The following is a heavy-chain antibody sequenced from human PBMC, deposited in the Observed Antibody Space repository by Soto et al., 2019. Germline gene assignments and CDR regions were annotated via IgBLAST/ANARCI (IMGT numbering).Heavy chain of an antibody. D-gene: IGHD6-13*01. CDR1: GGSVSSNSYY. CDR3: ARVHSDFDY. CDR2: IYHSGGT. J-gene: IGHJ4*02. V-gene: IGHV4-61*01. Sequence: QVQLQESGPGLVKPSETLSLTCTVSGGSVSSNSYYWSWIRQPPGKGLEWIGYIYHSGGTNYNPSLNSRVTISVDTSKNQFSLKLNSVTAADTAVYYCARVHSDFDYWGQGTLVTVSS.